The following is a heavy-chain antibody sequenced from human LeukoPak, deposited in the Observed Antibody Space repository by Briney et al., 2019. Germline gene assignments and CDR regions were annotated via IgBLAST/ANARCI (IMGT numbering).Heavy chain of an antibody. CDR2: IRYDGSNK. CDR1: GFTFSSYG. V-gene: IGHV3-30*02. CDR3: AKELPRGRLLDY. D-gene: IGHD2-15*01. Sequence: GGSLRLSCAASGFTFSSYGMHWVRQAPGKGLGGVAFIRYDGSNKYYADSVKGRFTISRDNSKNTLYLQMNSLRAEDTAVYYCAKELPRGRLLDYWGQGTLVTVSS. J-gene: IGHJ4*02.